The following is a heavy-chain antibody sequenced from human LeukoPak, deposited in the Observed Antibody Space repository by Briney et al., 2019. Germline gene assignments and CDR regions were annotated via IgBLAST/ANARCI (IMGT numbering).Heavy chain of an antibody. CDR1: GFTFSGFW. CDR3: TRDRPHTWSDP. CDR2: VNNVGSDT. V-gene: IGHV3-74*01. J-gene: IGHJ5*02. Sequence: GGSLRLSCAASGFTFSGFWMHWVRQAPGKGLVWVSRVNNVGSDTTYADSVKGRFTISRDNAKNTLYRQMNSLRADDTAVYYCTRDRPHTWSDPWGQGTLVTVPS.